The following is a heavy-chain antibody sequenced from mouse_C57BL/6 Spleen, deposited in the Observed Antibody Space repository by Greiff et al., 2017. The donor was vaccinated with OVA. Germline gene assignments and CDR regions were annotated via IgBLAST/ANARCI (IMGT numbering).Heavy chain of an antibody. CDR3: ARVTYYSNPDY. J-gene: IGHJ2*01. Sequence: QVQLQQSGAELVKPGASVKISCKASGYAFSSYWMNWVKQRPGKGLEWIGQIYPGDGDTNYNGKFKGKATLTADKSSSTAYMQLSSLTSEDSAVYFCARVTYYSNPDYWGQGTTLTVSS. CDR1: GYAFSSYW. D-gene: IGHD2-5*01. V-gene: IGHV1-80*01. CDR2: IYPGDGDT.